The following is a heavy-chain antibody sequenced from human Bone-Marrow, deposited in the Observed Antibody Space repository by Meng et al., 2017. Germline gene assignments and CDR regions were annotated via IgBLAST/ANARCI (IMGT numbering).Heavy chain of an antibody. V-gene: IGHV3-15*01. CDR2: IKSKPDGETI. Sequence: LVVSGGGWVKPWGALMLSCEGSGFTFSNAYMTWVRQVPGKRLEGVGRIKSKPDGETIDYAAPVKGRFTISRDDSKNTVYLQMNSLKTEDTAVYYCSGHIDYWGQGTLVTVSS. CDR3: SGHIDY. CDR1: GFTFSNAY. D-gene: IGHD5-12*01. J-gene: IGHJ4*02.